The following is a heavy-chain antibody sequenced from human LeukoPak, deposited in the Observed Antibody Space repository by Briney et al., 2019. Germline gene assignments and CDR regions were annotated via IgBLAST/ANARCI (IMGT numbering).Heavy chain of an antibody. V-gene: IGHV1-2*02. D-gene: IGHD3-22*01. CDR1: GYTFTGYY. J-gene: IGHJ4*02. Sequence: GASVKVSCKASGYTFTGYYMHWVRQAPGQGLEWMGWINPNSGGTNYAQKFQGRVTMTRDTSISTAYMELSRLRSDDMAVYYCARDLFPRPHYDSSGYQEYYFDYWGQGTLVTVSS. CDR2: INPNSGGT. CDR3: ARDLFPRPHYDSSGYQEYYFDY.